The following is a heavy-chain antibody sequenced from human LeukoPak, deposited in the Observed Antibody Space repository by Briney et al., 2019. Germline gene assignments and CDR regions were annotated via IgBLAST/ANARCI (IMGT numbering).Heavy chain of an antibody. Sequence: GSSVKVSCKASGGTFSSYAISWVRQAPGQGLEWMGGIIPIFGTANYAQKFQGRVTITADESTSTAYMELGSLRSEDTAVYYCATQGDYYGSGSYLRWFDPWGQGTLVTVSS. CDR2: IIPIFGTA. D-gene: IGHD3-10*01. J-gene: IGHJ5*02. CDR1: GGTFSSYA. V-gene: IGHV1-69*13. CDR3: ATQGDYYGSGSYLRWFDP.